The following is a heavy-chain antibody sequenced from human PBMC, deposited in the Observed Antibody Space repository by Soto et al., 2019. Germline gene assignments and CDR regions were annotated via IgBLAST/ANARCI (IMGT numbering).Heavy chain of an antibody. Sequence: SETLSLTCTVSGGSISSYYWSWIRQPPGKGLEWIGYIYYSGSTNYNPSLKSRVTISVDTSKNQFSLKLSSVTAADTAVYYCARVDTAMVHFDYWGQGTLVTVSS. J-gene: IGHJ4*02. D-gene: IGHD5-18*01. CDR1: GGSISSYY. CDR3: ARVDTAMVHFDY. V-gene: IGHV4-59*01. CDR2: IYYSGST.